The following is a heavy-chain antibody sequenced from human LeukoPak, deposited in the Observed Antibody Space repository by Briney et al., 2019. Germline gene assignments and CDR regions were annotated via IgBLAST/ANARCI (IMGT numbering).Heavy chain of an antibody. D-gene: IGHD3-22*01. CDR3: AKRDYYDSSGYYYLYYLDH. Sequence: GGSLRLSCAASGFTFSSYAMSWVRQAPGKGLEWVSAISGSGGSTYYADSVKGRFTISRDNSKNTLYLQMNSLRAEDTAVYYCAKRDYYDSSGYYYLYYLDHWGQGTLVTVSS. J-gene: IGHJ4*02. V-gene: IGHV3-23*01. CDR2: ISGSGGST. CDR1: GFTFSSYA.